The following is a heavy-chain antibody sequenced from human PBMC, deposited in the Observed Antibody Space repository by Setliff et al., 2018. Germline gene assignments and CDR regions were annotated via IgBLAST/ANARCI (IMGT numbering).Heavy chain of an antibody. Sequence: SETLFLTCTVSGGSISSGGYYWSWIRQHPGKGLEWIGYIYYSGSTYYNPSLKSRVTVSVDTSKNQFSLKLSSVTAADTAVYYCARVARLVLSRNAFDIWGQGTMVTVS. V-gene: IGHV4-31*03. J-gene: IGHJ3*02. CDR3: ARVARLVLSRNAFDI. D-gene: IGHD2-2*01. CDR1: GGSISSGGYY. CDR2: IYYSGST.